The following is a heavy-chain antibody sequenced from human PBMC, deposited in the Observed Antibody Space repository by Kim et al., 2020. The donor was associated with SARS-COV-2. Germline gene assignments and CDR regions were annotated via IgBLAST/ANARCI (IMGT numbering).Heavy chain of an antibody. J-gene: IGHJ5*02. CDR3: ARGWDIVVVPAATRWFDP. Sequence: KRRVTISVDTSKNQFSLKLSSVTAADTAVYYCARGWDIVVVPAATRWFDPWGQGTLVTVSS. V-gene: IGHV4-34*01. D-gene: IGHD2-2*01.